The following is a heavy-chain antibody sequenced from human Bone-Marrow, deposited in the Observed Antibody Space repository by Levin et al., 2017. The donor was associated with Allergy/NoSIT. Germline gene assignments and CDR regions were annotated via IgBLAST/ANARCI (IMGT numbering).Heavy chain of an antibody. V-gene: IGHV1-18*01. D-gene: IGHD6-13*01. CDR2: ISAYNGNT. CDR1: GYTFSSYG. Sequence: ASVKVSCKASGYTFSSYGISWVRQAPGQGLEWMYWISAYNGNTNYAQKFQGRVILTTDTSTSTAYMELRSLRSDDTAVYFCARSGHSSSRADDDAFDIWGQGTMVTVSS. CDR3: ARSGHSSSRADDDAFDI. J-gene: IGHJ3*02.